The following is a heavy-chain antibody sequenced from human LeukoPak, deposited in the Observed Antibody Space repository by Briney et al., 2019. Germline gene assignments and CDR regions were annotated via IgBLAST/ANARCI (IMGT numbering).Heavy chain of an antibody. D-gene: IGHD2-15*01. CDR3: ARARDGRYCSGGSCYSFWYYYYYYMDV. CDR2: ISSSSSYI. J-gene: IGHJ6*03. CDR1: RFTFSSYG. V-gene: IGHV3-21*01. Sequence: GGSLRLSCAASRFTFSSYGMHWVRQAPGKGLEWVSSISSSSSYIYYADSVKGRFTISRDNAKNSLYLQMNSLRAEDTAVYYCARARDGRYCSGGSCYSFWYYYYYYMDVWGKGTTVTVSS.